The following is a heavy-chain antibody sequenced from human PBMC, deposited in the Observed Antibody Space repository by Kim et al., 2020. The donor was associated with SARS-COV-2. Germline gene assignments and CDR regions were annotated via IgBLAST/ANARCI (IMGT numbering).Heavy chain of an antibody. V-gene: IGHV3-30*02. D-gene: IGHD6-19*01. Sequence: KGRFTSSRDNSKNTLYLQMNSLRAEDTAVYYCAKSVKGWLVDYYYYGMDVWGQGTTVTVSS. CDR3: AKSVKGWLVDYYYYGMDV. J-gene: IGHJ6*02.